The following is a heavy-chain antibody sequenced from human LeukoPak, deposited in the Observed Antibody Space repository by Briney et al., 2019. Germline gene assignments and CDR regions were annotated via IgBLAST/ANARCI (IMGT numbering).Heavy chain of an antibody. D-gene: IGHD3-22*01. V-gene: IGHV3-9*01. CDR2: ISWNSGSI. J-gene: IGHJ3*02. CDR3: ARGLFLSGYLDAFDI. CDR1: GFTFSGYA. Sequence: GGSLRLSCAASGFTFSGYAMSWVRQAPGKGLEWVSGISWNSGSIGYADSVKGRFTISRDNAKNSLYLQMNSLRAEDTAVYYCARGLFLSGYLDAFDIWGQGTVVTVSS.